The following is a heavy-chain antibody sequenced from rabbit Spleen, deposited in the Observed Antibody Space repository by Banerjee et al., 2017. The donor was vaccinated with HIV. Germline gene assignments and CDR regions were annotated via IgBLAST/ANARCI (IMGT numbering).Heavy chain of an antibody. V-gene: IGHV1S40*01. CDR1: GFSFSSSDY. CDR3: ARDTGSSFSSYGMDL. D-gene: IGHD8-1*01. CDR2: IAGSSSGFT. J-gene: IGHJ6*01. Sequence: QSLEESGGGLVQPEGSLALTCKASGFSFSSSDYICWVRQAPGKGLEWISCIAGSSSGFTYSATWAKGRFTISKTSSTTVTLQMTSLTAADTATYFCARDTGSSFSSYGMDLWGQGTSSPS.